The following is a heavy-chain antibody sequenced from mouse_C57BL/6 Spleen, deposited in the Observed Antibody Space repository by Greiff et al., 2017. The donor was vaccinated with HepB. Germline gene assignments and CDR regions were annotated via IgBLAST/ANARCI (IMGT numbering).Heavy chain of an antibody. CDR2: ISYDGSN. J-gene: IGHJ1*03. V-gene: IGHV3-6*01. CDR1: GYSITSGYY. D-gene: IGHD2-2*01. Sequence: VQLKESGPGLVKPSQSLSLTCSVTGYSITSGYYWNWIRQFPGNKLEWMGYISYDGSNNYNPSLKNRISITLDTSKNQFFLKLNSVTTEDTATYYCARDGGYDWYFDVWGTGTTVTVSS. CDR3: ARDGGYDWYFDV.